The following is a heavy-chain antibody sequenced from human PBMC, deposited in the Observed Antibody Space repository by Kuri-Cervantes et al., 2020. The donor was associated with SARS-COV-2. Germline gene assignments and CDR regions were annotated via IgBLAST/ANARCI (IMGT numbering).Heavy chain of an antibody. D-gene: IGHD1-26*01. Sequence: GESLKISCAASGFTISDYYMTWIRQTPGKGLEWVSYISASGEIIYYADSVKGRFTISRDIAKNSLYLQMNSLRAEDTAVYYCARGGSYYQAFDYWGQGTLVTVSS. CDR2: ISASGEII. V-gene: IGHV3-11*04. J-gene: IGHJ4*02. CDR1: GFTISDYY. CDR3: ARGGSYYQAFDY.